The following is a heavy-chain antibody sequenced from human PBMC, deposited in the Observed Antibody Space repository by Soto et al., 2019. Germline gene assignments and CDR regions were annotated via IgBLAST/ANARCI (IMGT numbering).Heavy chain of an antibody. CDR3: AKDNLIVGATKALDY. CDR2: ISGSGGST. Sequence: PGGSLRLSCAASGFTFSSYAMSWVRQAPGKGLEWVSAISGSGGSTYYADSVKGRFTISRDNSKNTLYLQMNSLRAEDTAVYYCAKDNLIVGATKALDYWGQGTLVTVSS. V-gene: IGHV3-23*01. D-gene: IGHD1-26*01. CDR1: GFTFSSYA. J-gene: IGHJ4*02.